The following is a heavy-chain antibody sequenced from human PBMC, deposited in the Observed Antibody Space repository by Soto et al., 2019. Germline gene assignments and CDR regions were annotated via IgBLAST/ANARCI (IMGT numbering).Heavy chain of an antibody. CDR1: GFTFSSYG. CDR2: ISYDGSNK. Sequence: GGSLRLSCAASGFTFSSYGMHWVRQAPGKGLEWVAVISYDGSNKYCADSVKGRFTISRDNSKNTLYLQMNSLRAEDTAVYYCARDNNWNDFILDYWGQGTLVTVSS. CDR3: ARDNNWNDFILDY. D-gene: IGHD1-20*01. J-gene: IGHJ4*02. V-gene: IGHV3-30*03.